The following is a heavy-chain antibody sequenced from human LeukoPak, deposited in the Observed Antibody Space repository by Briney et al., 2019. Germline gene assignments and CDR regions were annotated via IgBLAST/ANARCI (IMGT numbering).Heavy chain of an antibody. Sequence: GGSLRLSCAASGFTFSSYSMHWVRQAPGKGLEWVAVISYDGSNKYYADSVKGRFTISRDNSKNTLYLQMNSLRAEDTAVYYCAKTIIVFTKTRDYYYYGMDVWGQGTTVTVSS. D-gene: IGHD3-22*01. V-gene: IGHV3-30*18. CDR2: ISYDGSNK. J-gene: IGHJ6*02. CDR1: GFTFSSYS. CDR3: AKTIIVFTKTRDYYYYGMDV.